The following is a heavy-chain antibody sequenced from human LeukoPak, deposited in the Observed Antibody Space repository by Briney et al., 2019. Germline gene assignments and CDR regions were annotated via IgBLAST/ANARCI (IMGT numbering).Heavy chain of an antibody. CDR1: GYSFTSYW. Sequence: PGESLKISCKGSGYSFTSYWIGWVRQMPGKGLEWMGIIYPGDSDTSYSPSFQGQVTISADKSISTAYLQWSSLKASDTAMYYCARRYGTYCGGDCYSDYYYYYMDVWGKGTTVTVSS. V-gene: IGHV5-51*01. D-gene: IGHD2-21*02. J-gene: IGHJ6*03. CDR3: ARRYGTYCGGDCYSDYYYYYMDV. CDR2: IYPGDSDT.